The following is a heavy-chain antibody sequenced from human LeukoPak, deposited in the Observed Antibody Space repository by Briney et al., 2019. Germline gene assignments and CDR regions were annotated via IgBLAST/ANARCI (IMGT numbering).Heavy chain of an antibody. J-gene: IGHJ2*01. CDR1: GYTFTGYY. V-gene: IGHV1-2*06. Sequence: ASVKVSCKASGYTFTGYYMHWVRQAPGQGGEWMGRINPNSGGTNYAQKFQGRVTITRDTSISTAYMELSRLRSDDTAVYYCAKSYYYDSSGYYFLHNWNFDLWGRGTLVTVSS. CDR3: AKSYYYDSSGYYFLHNWNFDL. CDR2: INPNSGGT. D-gene: IGHD3-22*01.